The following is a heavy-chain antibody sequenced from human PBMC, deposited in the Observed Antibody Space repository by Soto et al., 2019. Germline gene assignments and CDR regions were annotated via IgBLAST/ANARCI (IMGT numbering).Heavy chain of an antibody. CDR2: ISGSGGST. D-gene: IGHD3-22*01. J-gene: IGHJ4*02. CDR1: GFTFSSYA. CDR3: AKTSYCYDSSGYYYDFDY. V-gene: IGHV3-23*01. Sequence: GGSLRLSCAASGFTFSSYAMSWVRQAPGKGLEWVSAISGSGGSTYYADSVKGRFTISRDNSKNTLYLQMNSLRAEDTAVYYCAKTSYCYDSSGYYYDFDYWGQGTLVTVSS.